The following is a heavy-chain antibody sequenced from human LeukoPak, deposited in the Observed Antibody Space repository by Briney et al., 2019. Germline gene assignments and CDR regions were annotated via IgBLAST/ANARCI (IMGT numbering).Heavy chain of an antibody. CDR3: ARLYYDSSGYYYYFDY. V-gene: IGHV4-4*02. CDR1: GDSISSSNW. J-gene: IGHJ4*02. Sequence: SETLSLTCAVSGDSISSSNWWSWVRQPPGKGLEWIGEIYHSGSTNYNPSLKSRVTISVDTSKNQFSLKLSSVTAADTAVYYCARLYYDSSGYYYYFDYWGQGTLVTVSS. D-gene: IGHD3-22*01. CDR2: IYHSGST.